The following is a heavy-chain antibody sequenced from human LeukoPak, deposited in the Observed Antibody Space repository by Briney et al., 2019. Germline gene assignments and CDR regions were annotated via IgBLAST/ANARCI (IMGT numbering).Heavy chain of an antibody. Sequence: GGSLRLSCAASGFTFSSHYMHWVRQAPGKGLVWVSRINSDGSSTNYADSVKGRFTISRDDAKNSLYLQMNSLRAEDTAVYYCARTAYGSGSYYNGGGYYFDYWGQGTLVTVSS. CDR1: GFTFSSHY. D-gene: IGHD3-10*01. CDR3: ARTAYGSGSYYNGGGYYFDY. J-gene: IGHJ4*02. CDR2: INSDGSST. V-gene: IGHV3-74*01.